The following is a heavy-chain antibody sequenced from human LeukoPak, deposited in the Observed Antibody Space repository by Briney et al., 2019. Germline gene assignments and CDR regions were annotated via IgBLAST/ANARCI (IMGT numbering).Heavy chain of an antibody. CDR2: IYPSDSDT. D-gene: IGHD5-12*01. CDR3: ARQRDSGFDFDS. J-gene: IGHJ4*02. Sequence: GESLKISCMGSGYSFTNYWIGWVRQVPGSGLEWMGVIYPSDSDTSYSPSFQGQVTISADKSIDTAYLQWSSLKASHTAMYYCARQRDSGFDFDSWGQRTLVTVSS. CDR1: GYSFTNYW. V-gene: IGHV5-51*01.